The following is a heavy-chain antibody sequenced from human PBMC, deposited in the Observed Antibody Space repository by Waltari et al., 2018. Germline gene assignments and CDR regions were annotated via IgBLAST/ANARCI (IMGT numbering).Heavy chain of an antibody. CDR2: FYSSEYI. Sequence: QVQLQESGPGLVKPSQTLSLTCTVSGDSITSNSFSWKWVRQPAGKGLEWIGRFYSSEYINYNPSLKSRVTISRDTSKKQFFLKLTSVTAADTAFYYCAREVTKVELGRRLPHFFDSWGQGTLVTVSS. CDR1: GDSITSNSFS. V-gene: IGHV4-61*02. J-gene: IGHJ4*02. D-gene: IGHD7-27*01. CDR3: AREVTKVELGRRLPHFFDS.